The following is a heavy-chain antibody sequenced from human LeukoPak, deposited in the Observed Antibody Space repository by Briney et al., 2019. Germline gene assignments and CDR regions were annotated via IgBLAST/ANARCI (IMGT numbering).Heavy chain of an antibody. CDR3: ARGLSYAVAYGDY. CDR2: ISSSSSYI. Sequence: GGSLRLSCAASGFTFSSYSMNWVRQAPGRGLEWVSSISSSSSYIYYADSVKGRFPISRDNDKNSLSLQMKSLRAEDTAVYYCARGLSYAVAYGDYWGQGTLVTVSS. J-gene: IGHJ4*02. V-gene: IGHV3-21*01. CDR1: GFTFSSYS. D-gene: IGHD6-19*01.